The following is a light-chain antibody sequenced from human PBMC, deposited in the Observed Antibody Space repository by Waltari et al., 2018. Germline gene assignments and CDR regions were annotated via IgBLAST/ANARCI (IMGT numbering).Light chain of an antibody. J-gene: IGKJ1*01. CDR1: QSVLCSSNNKNY. CDR3: QQYYSTPRT. V-gene: IGKV4-1*01. CDR2: LAS. Sequence: DIVMTQSPDSLAVSLGERATINCKSSQSVLCSSNNKNYLAWYQQKPGQPPKLLIYLASTRESGVPDRFSGSGSGTDFTLTISSLQAEDVAVYYCQQYYSTPRTFGQGTKVEIK.